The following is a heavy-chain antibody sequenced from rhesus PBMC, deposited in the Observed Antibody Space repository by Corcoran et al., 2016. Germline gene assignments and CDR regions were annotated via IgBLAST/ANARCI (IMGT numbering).Heavy chain of an antibody. CDR1: GYTFTDYY. CDR2: INPNTGGT. J-gene: IGHJ4*01. V-gene: IGHV1-138*01. CDR3: ARTYCSGIYCYAPLY. Sequence: QVQLVQSGAEVKKSGSSVKVSRKASGYTFTDYYMHWLRQAPGQGLEVMGKINPNTGGTNYAQKFQGRVTMTRDTSTSTAYMELSSLRSEDTAVYYCARTYCSGIYCYAPLYWGQGVLVTVSS. D-gene: IGHD2-27*01.